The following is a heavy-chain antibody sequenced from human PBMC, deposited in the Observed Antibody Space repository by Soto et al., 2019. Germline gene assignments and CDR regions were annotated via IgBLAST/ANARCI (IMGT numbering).Heavy chain of an antibody. CDR1: GFTFSTYG. CDR2: MWYDGSDK. CDR3: ARGAPYSSGFNWFDP. D-gene: IGHD6-19*01. J-gene: IGHJ5*02. Sequence: QVQLVESGGGVVQPGRSLRLSCAASGFTFSTYGMHWVRQAPGKGLEWVAVMWYDGSDKYYADSVKGRFTISRDNSKNTLYLQMNSLRVEDTAVYYCARGAPYSSGFNWFDPWGQGTLVTVSS. V-gene: IGHV3-33*01.